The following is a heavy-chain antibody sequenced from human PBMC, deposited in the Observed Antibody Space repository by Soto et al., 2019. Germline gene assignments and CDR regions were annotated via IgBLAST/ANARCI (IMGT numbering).Heavy chain of an antibody. J-gene: IGHJ4*02. CDR3: AKSPGSGFEAPWDY. CDR2: ISGRGDRT. CDR1: GFTFSSDA. D-gene: IGHD5-12*01. V-gene: IGHV3-23*01. Sequence: GGSLRLSCAASGFTFSSDAMNWVRQTPGKGLEWVSGISGRGDRTYYADPVKGRFTISRDNSKNTLFLQMNSLRVEDTALYYCAKSPGSGFEAPWDYGGQGTQVTVSS.